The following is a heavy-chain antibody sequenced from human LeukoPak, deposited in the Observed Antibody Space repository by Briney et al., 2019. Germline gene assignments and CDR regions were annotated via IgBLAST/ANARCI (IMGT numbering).Heavy chain of an antibody. CDR3: AILHQLGKDY. CDR1: GFTFSSYS. Sequence: GGSLRLSCAASGFTFSSYSMNWVRQAPGRGLEWVSSISSSSSYIYYADSVKGRFTISRDNAKNSLYLQMNSLRAEDTAVYYCAILHQLGKDYWGQGTLVTVSS. V-gene: IGHV3-21*01. D-gene: IGHD7-27*01. CDR2: ISSSSSYI. J-gene: IGHJ4*02.